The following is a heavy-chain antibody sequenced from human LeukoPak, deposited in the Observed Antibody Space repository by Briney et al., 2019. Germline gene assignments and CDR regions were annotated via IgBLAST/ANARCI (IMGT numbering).Heavy chain of an antibody. CDR2: INHSGST. V-gene: IGHV4-34*01. D-gene: IGHD3-3*01. CDR1: GGSFSAYY. J-gene: IGHJ5*02. Sequence: SETLSLTCAVYGGSFSAYYWSWIRQPPGKGLEWIGEINHSGSTNYNPSLKSRVTISVDTSKNQFSLKLSSVTAADTAVYYCARGATLAPFWSGYYSGHNWFDPWGQGTLVTVSS. CDR3: ARGATLAPFWSGYYSGHNWFDP.